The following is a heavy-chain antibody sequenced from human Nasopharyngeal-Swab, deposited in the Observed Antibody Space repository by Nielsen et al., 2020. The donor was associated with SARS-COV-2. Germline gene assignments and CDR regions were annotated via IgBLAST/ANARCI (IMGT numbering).Heavy chain of an antibody. CDR3: AKERFYSGSGRYPRDFDY. D-gene: IGHD3-10*01. V-gene: IGHV3-53*05. J-gene: IGHJ4*02. Sequence: GGSLRLSCAASGFTVSSNYMSWVRQAPGKGLEWVSVIYSGGSTYYADSVKGRFTISKDNSKNTLFLEMSSLRAEDTAVYYCAKERFYSGSGRYPRDFDYWGQGTLVTVSS. CDR2: IYSGGST. CDR1: GFTVSSNY.